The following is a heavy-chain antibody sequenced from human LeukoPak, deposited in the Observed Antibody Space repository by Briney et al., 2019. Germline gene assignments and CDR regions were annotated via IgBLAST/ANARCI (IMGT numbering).Heavy chain of an antibody. D-gene: IGHD2-2*01. V-gene: IGHV1-18*01. J-gene: IGHJ3*02. CDR3: ARGYCSSTSCYPPDAFDI. Sequence: GASVKVSCKASGYTFTSYGISWVRQAPGQGLEWMGWISAYNGNTNYAQKLQGRVTMTTDTSTSTAYMELRSLRSDDTAVYYCARGYCSSTSCYPPDAFDIWGQGTMVTVSS. CDR2: ISAYNGNT. CDR1: GYTFTSYG.